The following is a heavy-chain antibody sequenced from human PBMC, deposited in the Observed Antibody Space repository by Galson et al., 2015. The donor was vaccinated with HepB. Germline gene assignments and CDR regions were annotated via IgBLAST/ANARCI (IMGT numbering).Heavy chain of an antibody. CDR1: GFTFSSYG. V-gene: IGHV3-30*18. CDR3: AKEGGDYDILTGYTYYYMDV. CDR2: ISYDGSNK. D-gene: IGHD3-9*01. J-gene: IGHJ6*03. Sequence: SLRLSCAASGFTFSSYGMHWVRQAPGKGLEWVAVISYDGSNKYYADSVKGRFTISRDNSKNTLYLQMNSLRAEDTAVYYCAKEGGDYDILTGYTYYYMDVWGKGTTVTVSS.